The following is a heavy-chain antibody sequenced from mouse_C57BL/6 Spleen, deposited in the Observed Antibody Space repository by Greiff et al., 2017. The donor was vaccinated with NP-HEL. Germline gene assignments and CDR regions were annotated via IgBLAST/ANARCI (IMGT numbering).Heavy chain of an antibody. Sequence: EVQGVESGGGLVKPGGSLKLSCAASGFTFSDYGMHWVRQAPEKGLEWVAYISSGSSTIYYADTVKGRFTISRDNANNTLFLQMTSLRSEDTAMYYCARPGYDGSSYLDYWGQGTTLTVSS. J-gene: IGHJ2*01. V-gene: IGHV5-17*01. CDR2: ISSGSSTI. CDR1: GFTFSDYG. D-gene: IGHD1-1*01. CDR3: ARPGYDGSSYLDY.